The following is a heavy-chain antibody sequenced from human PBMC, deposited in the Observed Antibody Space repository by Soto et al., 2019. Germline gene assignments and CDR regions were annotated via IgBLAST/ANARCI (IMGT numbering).Heavy chain of an antibody. V-gene: IGHV4-30-4*01. D-gene: IGHD3-16*01. CDR1: GGSISSGDYY. Sequence: QVQLQESGPGLVKPSQTLSRTCTVSGGSISSGDYYWSWIRQPPGKGLEWIGYIYGSGSTYYNPSLKSRGTISVDTSKNQFSLKLSSVTAADTAVDYCARAFFTLPQGAFDIWGQGTMVTVSS. J-gene: IGHJ3*02. CDR2: IYGSGST. CDR3: ARAFFTLPQGAFDI.